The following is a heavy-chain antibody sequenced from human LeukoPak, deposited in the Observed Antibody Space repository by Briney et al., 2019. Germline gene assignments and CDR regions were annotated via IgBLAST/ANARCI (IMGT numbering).Heavy chain of an antibody. J-gene: IGHJ4*02. CDR1: GFTFSSLG. V-gene: IGHV3-23*01. CDR2: ITGGGGST. D-gene: IGHD3-22*01. Sequence: PGGSLRLSCAASGFTFSSLGMQWVRQAPGKGLEWVSHITGGGGSTDYADSVKGRFTISRDNSKNTLYLQMNSLRAEDTAVYYCARDNYDSSGYYSPHFDYWGQGTLVTVSS. CDR3: ARDNYDSSGYYSPHFDY.